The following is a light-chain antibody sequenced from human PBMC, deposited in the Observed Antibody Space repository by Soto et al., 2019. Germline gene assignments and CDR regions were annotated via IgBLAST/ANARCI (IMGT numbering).Light chain of an antibody. CDR2: FDD. J-gene: IGLJ1*01. Sequence: QSVLTHPPSVSAAPRQRVTISCSGSSSNIGNNAVTWYQQLPGKAPNLLIYFDDLLPSGVSNRFSGSKSGTSASLAISGLQSEDEADYYCAAWDGSLNAYVFGTGTKVTVL. CDR1: SSNIGNNA. CDR3: AAWDGSLNAYV. V-gene: IGLV1-36*01.